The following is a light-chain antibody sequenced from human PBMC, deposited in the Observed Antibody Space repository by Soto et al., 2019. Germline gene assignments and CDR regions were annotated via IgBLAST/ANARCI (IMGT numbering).Light chain of an antibody. V-gene: IGKV4-1*01. CDR2: WAS. J-gene: IGKJ2*01. Sequence: DIVMTQSPDSLAVSLGERATINCKSSQSVLYSSNNKNYLGWYQQKPGQTPKLLIYWASTRDSGVPDRFSGSGSWKDFNLTISNLQAEDVAVFFWQQYYSPPYTFGQGTRLEIK. CDR1: QSVLYSSNNKNY. CDR3: QQYYSPPYT.